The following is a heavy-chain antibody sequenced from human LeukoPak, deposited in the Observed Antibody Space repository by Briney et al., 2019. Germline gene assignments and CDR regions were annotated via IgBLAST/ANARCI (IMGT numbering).Heavy chain of an antibody. V-gene: IGHV1-2*02. CDR2: NKPNTGDT. J-gene: IGHJ4*02. Sequence: ASVMVSCKASGYAFTGYYIHWVRQAPGQGLEWIVWNKPNTGDTKYAQKFQGRVTMTRDTSISTAYMDLNSLSSDDTALYYCARYCTTATCSEGDVYWGQGTLVTVSS. D-gene: IGHD2/OR15-2a*01. CDR1: GYAFTGYY. CDR3: ARYCTTATCSEGDVY.